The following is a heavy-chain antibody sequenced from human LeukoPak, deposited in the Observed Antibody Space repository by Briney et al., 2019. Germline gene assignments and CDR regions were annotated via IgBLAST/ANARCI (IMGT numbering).Heavy chain of an antibody. D-gene: IGHD3-16*02. CDR1: GFIFSSYA. CDR2: ISGSGGSI. CDR3: ANAYDYVWGSYLSLESPIDY. Sequence: GGSLRLSCATSGFIFSSYAMSWVRQAPGRGLEWVSSISGSGGSIYYADSVKGRFTISRDNSKNTLYLQMNSLRAEDTAVYYCANAYDYVWGSYLSLESPIDYWGQGTLVTVSS. V-gene: IGHV3-23*01. J-gene: IGHJ4*02.